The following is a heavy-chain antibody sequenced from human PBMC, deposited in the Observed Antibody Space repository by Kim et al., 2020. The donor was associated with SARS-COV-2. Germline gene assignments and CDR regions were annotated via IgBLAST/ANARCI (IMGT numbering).Heavy chain of an antibody. CDR3: AKSTAAAGVFWFDL. J-gene: IGHJ5*02. V-gene: IGHV3-30*02. Sequence: ADSVKGRFTISRDNSKNTLYLQMNSLRAEDTAVYYCAKSTAAAGVFWFDLWGQGTLVTVSS. D-gene: IGHD6-13*01.